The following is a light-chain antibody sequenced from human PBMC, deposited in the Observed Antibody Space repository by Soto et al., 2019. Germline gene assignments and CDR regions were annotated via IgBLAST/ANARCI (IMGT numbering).Light chain of an antibody. CDR1: SSNLGAGYD. V-gene: IGLV1-40*01. J-gene: IGLJ1*01. CDR2: ANS. CDR3: AAWDDSLRGYV. Sequence: QSVLTQPPSVSGAPGQRVTISCSGSSSNLGAGYDVQWYRQFPGTAPKLLIYANSVRPSGVPDRFSGSKSGTSASLAITGLQAEDEADYYCAAWDDSLRGYVFGTGTKVTVL.